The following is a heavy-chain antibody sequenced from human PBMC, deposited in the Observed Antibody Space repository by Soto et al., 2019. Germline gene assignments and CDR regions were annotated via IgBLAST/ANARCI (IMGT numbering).Heavy chain of an antibody. D-gene: IGHD4-4*01. CDR1: GFTFSSYS. CDR3: AAQTQVTRNGEYFQH. Sequence: GGSLRLSCAASGFTFSSYSMNWVRQAPGKGLEWVASISSSSAYIYSADSVTGRFAISRDNAKNSLFLQMNSLRAEDTAVYYCAAQTQVTRNGEYFQHWGQGALVTVSS. V-gene: IGHV3-21*04. CDR2: ISSSSAYI. J-gene: IGHJ1*01.